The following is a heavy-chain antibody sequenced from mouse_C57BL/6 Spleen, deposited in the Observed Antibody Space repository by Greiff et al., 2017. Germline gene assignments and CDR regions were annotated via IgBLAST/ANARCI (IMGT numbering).Heavy chain of an antibody. J-gene: IGHJ2*01. CDR3: ARWGGDYFDD. V-gene: IGHV1-42*01. CDR2: INPSTGGT. CDR1: GYSFTGYY. Sequence: EVQLQQSGPELVKPGASVKISCKASGYSFTGYYMNWVKQSPEKSLEWIGEINPSTGGTTYNQKFKAKATLTVDKSSSTAYMQLRSLTSEDSAVYYCARWGGDYFDDWGQGTTLTVSS.